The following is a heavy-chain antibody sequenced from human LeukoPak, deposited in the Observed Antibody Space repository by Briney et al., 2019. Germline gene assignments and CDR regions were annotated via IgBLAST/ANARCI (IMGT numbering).Heavy chain of an antibody. CDR3: AKFLSRVPATIDY. D-gene: IGHD2-2*01. CDR1: GFTFSSYA. V-gene: IGHV3-23*01. J-gene: IGHJ4*02. Sequence: GGSLRLSCAASGFTFSSYAMSWVRQAQGKGLEGVSAISGSGGSTYYADSVKGRFTISRDNSKNTLYLQMNSLRAEDTAVYYCAKFLSRVPATIDYWGQGTLVTVSS. CDR2: ISGSGGST.